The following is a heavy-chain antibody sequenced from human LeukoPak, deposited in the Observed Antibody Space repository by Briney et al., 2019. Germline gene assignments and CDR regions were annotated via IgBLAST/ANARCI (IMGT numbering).Heavy chain of an antibody. CDR1: GFTFSSYG. Sequence: PGGTLRLSCAASGFTFSSYGMSWVRQAPGKGLEWVSAISGSGGSTYYADSVKGRFTISRDNSKNTLYLQMNSLRAEDTAVYYCAKVGYRYSGSSYFDYWGQGTLVTVSS. J-gene: IGHJ4*02. D-gene: IGHD1-26*01. CDR3: AKVGYRYSGSSYFDY. V-gene: IGHV3-23*01. CDR2: ISGSGGST.